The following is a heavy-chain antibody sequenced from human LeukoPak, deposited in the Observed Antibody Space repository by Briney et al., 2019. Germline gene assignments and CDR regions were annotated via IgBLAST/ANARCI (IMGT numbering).Heavy chain of an antibody. D-gene: IGHD3-22*01. Sequence: GGSLRLSCAASGFTFSSYAMTWVRHAPGKGLEWVSAISGSGGSTYYADSVKGRSTISRDNSKNTLYLQMNSLRGEDTAVYYCAKDQIRDYYDSSGYLAIDYWGQGTLVTVSS. CDR2: ISGSGGST. CDR1: GFTFSSYA. V-gene: IGHV3-23*01. CDR3: AKDQIRDYYDSSGYLAIDY. J-gene: IGHJ4*02.